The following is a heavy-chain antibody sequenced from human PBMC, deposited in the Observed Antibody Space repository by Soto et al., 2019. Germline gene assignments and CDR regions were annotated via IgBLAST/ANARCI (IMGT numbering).Heavy chain of an antibody. CDR1: GFTFSSND. D-gene: IGHD3-22*01. CDR2: IYSGGST. V-gene: IGHV3-53*01. Sequence: EVQLVESGGGLIQPGGSLRLSFAASGFTFSSNDMNWVRQAPGKGLEWVSLIYSGGSTYYADSVKGRFTISRDNSKYTLYLQMSSLRAADTAVYYCATRPLLPGAPWGQGTMVTVSS. J-gene: IGHJ3*01. CDR3: ATRPLLPGAP.